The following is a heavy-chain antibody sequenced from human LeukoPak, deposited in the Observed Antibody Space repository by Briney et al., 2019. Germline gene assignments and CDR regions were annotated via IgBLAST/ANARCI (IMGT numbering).Heavy chain of an antibody. V-gene: IGHV1-18*01. CDR2: ISTYNGKT. CDR1: GYTFTSYG. CDR3: ARDGQQLDNNWFDP. Sequence: ASVKVSCKASGYTFTSYGISWVRQAPGQGLEWMGWISTYNGKTNYAQKLQGRVTMTTDTSTSTAYMELRSLRSDDTAVYYCARDGQQLDNNWFDPWGQGTLVTVSS. J-gene: IGHJ5*02. D-gene: IGHD6-13*01.